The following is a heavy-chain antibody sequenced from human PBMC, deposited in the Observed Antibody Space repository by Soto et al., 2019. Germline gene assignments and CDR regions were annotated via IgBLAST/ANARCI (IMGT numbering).Heavy chain of an antibody. Sequence: EVQLVETGGGLIQPGGSLRLSCAASGFTVSSNYMSWVRQAPGKGLEWVSVIYSGGSTYYADSVKGRFTISRDNSKNTLYHQMNSLSDEDTVVYYCARDGFYYYYGMDVWGQGTTVTVSS. CDR2: IYSGGST. CDR3: ARDGFYYYYGMDV. J-gene: IGHJ6*02. CDR1: GFTVSSNY. V-gene: IGHV3-53*02.